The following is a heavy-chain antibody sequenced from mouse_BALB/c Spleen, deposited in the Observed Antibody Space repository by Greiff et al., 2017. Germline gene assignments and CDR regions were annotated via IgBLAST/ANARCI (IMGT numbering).Heavy chain of an antibody. CDR3: ARDGDYYGSSYLDY. Sequence: EVKLQESGPGLVKPSQSLSLTCSVTGYSITSGYYWNWIRQFPGNKLEWMGYISYDGSNNYNPSLKNRISITRDTSKNQFFLKLNSVTTEDTATYYCARDGDYYGSSYLDYWGQGTTLTVSS. CDR2: ISYDGSN. D-gene: IGHD1-1*01. CDR1: GYSITSGYY. V-gene: IGHV3-6*02. J-gene: IGHJ2*01.